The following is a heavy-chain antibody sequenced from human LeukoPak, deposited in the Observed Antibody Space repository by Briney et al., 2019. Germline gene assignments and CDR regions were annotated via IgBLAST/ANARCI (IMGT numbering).Heavy chain of an antibody. CDR2: MNGNSGDT. V-gene: IGHV1-8*01. Sequence: GASVKVSCKASGFTFSIYDINWVRQATGQGLEWMGWMNGNSGDTGYAQKFQGRLTMTRNTSISTAYMELSSLRSEDTAVYYCVGGRFIAGAGDWGQGTPVTVPS. CDR3: VGGRFIAGAGD. J-gene: IGHJ1*01. D-gene: IGHD1-26*01. CDR1: GFTFSIYD.